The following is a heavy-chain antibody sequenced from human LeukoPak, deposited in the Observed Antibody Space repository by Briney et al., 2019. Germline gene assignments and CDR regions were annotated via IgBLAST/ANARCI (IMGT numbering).Heavy chain of an antibody. J-gene: IGHJ4*02. D-gene: IGHD4-23*01. V-gene: IGHV3-23*01. Sequence: GGSLRLSCAASGFTFSSYGMSWVRQAPGKGLEWVSAISGSGGSTYYADSVKGRFTISRDNSKNTLYLQMNSLRTEDTAVYYCARSTPTVVTFMDYWGQGTLVTVSS. CDR1: GFTFSSYG. CDR3: ARSTPTVVTFMDY. CDR2: ISGSGGST.